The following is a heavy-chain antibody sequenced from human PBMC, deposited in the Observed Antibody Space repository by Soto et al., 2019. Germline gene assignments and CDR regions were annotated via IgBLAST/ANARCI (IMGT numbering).Heavy chain of an antibody. CDR2: IWYDGSNK. CDR1: GFTFSSYG. V-gene: IGHV3-33*01. Sequence: GGSLRLSCAASGFTFSSYGMHWVRQAPGKGLEWVAVIWYDGSNKYYADSVKGRFTISRDNSKNTLYLQMNSLRAEDTAVYYCAREKKQLDKIDAFDIWGQGTMVTVSS. CDR3: AREKKQLDKIDAFDI. J-gene: IGHJ3*02. D-gene: IGHD6-13*01.